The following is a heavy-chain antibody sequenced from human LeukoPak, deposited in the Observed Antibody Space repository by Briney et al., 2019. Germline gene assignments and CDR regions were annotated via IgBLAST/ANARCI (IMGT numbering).Heavy chain of an antibody. CDR2: VNHGGTT. Sequence: SETLSLTCAVHGGTFSGYYWTWIRQPPGRGLEWIGEVNHGGTTNYNPSLKGRVIISTDTSKNQFSLNLNSVTAADTAVYYCARVVYGDSSKDFDYWGQGTLVTVSS. CDR3: ARVVYGDSSKDFDY. V-gene: IGHV4-34*01. J-gene: IGHJ4*02. CDR1: GGTFSGYY. D-gene: IGHD4-17*01.